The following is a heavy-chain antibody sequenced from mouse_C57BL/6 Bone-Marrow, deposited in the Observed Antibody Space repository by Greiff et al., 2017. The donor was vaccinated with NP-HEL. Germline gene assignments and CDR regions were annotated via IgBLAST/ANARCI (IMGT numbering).Heavy chain of an antibody. CDR3: TREEATVVATDWYFDV. V-gene: IGHV5-9-1*02. CDR1: GFTFSSYA. D-gene: IGHD1-1*01. CDR2: ISSGGDYI. J-gene: IGHJ1*03. Sequence: EVKLMESGESLVKPGGSLKLSCAASGFTFSSYAMSWVRQTPEKRLEWVAYISSGGDYIYYADTGKGRFTISRDNARNTLYLQMSSLKSEDTAMYYCTREEATVVATDWYFDVWGTGTTVTVSS.